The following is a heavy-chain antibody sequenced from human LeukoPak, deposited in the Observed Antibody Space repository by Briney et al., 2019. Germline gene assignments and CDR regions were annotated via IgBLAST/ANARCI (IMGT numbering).Heavy chain of an antibody. CDR1: GGTFSSHA. D-gene: IGHD2-2*01. Sequence: SVKVSCKASGGTFSSHAFSWVRQAPGQGLEWMGGIIPFFGTSNYAQKFQGRFTITTDESTSTAYMELSSLRSEDTAVYYCARGSRPAITNWFDPWGQGTLVTVSS. V-gene: IGHV1-69*05. CDR3: ARGSRPAITNWFDP. J-gene: IGHJ5*02. CDR2: IIPFFGTS.